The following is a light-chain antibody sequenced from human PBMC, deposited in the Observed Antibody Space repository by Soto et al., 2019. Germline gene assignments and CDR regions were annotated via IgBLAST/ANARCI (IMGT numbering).Light chain of an antibody. CDR1: SSDVGNYDY. J-gene: IGLJ2*01. V-gene: IGLV2-14*01. Sequence: QSVLTQPASVSGSPGQSITISCTGTSSDVGNYDYVSWYQQHPGKAPKLIIYDVSSRPSGISNRFSGSKSGTTASLTISGLQAEDEADYHCSSYTTSTTVVFGGGTKVTVL. CDR2: DVS. CDR3: SSYTTSTTVV.